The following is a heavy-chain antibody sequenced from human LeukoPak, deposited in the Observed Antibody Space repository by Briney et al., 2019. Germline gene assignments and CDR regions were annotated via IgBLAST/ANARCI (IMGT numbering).Heavy chain of an antibody. CDR2: ISAYNGNT. J-gene: IGHJ4*02. D-gene: IGHD3-10*01. CDR3: ARGMNFQPFDY. V-gene: IGHV1-18*04. CDR1: GYTFTSYY. Sequence: ASVKVSCKASGYTFTSYYMHWVRQAPGQGLEWMGWISAYNGNTNYAQKLQGRVTMTTDTSTSTGYMELRSLRSDDTAVYYCARGMNFQPFDYWGQGTLVTVSS.